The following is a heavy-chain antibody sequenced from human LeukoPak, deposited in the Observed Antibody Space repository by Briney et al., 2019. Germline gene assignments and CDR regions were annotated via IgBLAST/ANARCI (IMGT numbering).Heavy chain of an antibody. CDR1: GYTFATYA. J-gene: IGHJ4*02. V-gene: IGHV1-3*01. CDR3: ARSSPYYYDTTGYYYSYFDY. CDR2: INAGSGDT. D-gene: IGHD3-22*01. Sequence: GASVKVSCKASGYTFATYAIHWVRQAPGQRLEWMGWINAGSGDTKYSQKFQGRVTITSDTSASTAYMDLSSLRSEDTAVYYCARSSPYYYDTTGYYYSYFDYWGQGTLVTVSS.